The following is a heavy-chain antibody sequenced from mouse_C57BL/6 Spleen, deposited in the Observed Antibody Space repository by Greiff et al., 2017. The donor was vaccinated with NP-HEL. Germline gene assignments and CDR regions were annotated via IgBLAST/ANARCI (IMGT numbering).Heavy chain of an antibody. CDR2: IDPSDSET. CDR3: ARWGNYYFDY. J-gene: IGHJ2*01. Sequence: VQLQQPGAELVRPGSSVKLSCKASGYTFTSYWMHWVKQRPIQGLEWIGNIDPSDSETHYNQKFKDKAILTVDKSSSTAYMQLSSLTSEDSAVYYCARWGNYYFDYWGQGTTLTVSS. V-gene: IGHV1-52*01. CDR1: GYTFTSYW.